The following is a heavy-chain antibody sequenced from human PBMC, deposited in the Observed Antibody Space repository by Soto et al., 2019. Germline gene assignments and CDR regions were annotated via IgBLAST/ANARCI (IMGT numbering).Heavy chain of an antibody. CDR1: GYTFTSYD. Sequence: VASVKVSCKASGYTFTSYDINWVRQATGQGLEWMGWMNPNSGNTGYAQKFQGRVTMTRNTSISTAYMELSSLRSEDTAVYYCARGSRDSSDFDYWGQGTLVTVSS. CDR2: MNPNSGNT. CDR3: ARGSRDSSDFDY. J-gene: IGHJ4*02. V-gene: IGHV1-8*01. D-gene: IGHD3-22*01.